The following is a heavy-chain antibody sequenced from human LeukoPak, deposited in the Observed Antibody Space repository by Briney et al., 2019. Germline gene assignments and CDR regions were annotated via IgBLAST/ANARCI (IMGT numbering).Heavy chain of an antibody. CDR2: IIPIFGTA. D-gene: IGHD3-22*01. CDR3: ASLYSGYPDY. Sequence: SVKVSCKASGGTFSSYAVSWVRQAPGQGLEWMGGIIPIFGTANYAQKFQGRVTITADESTSTAYMELSSLRSEDTAVYYCASLYSGYPDYWGQGTLVTVSS. V-gene: IGHV1-69*01. CDR1: GGTFSSYA. J-gene: IGHJ4*02.